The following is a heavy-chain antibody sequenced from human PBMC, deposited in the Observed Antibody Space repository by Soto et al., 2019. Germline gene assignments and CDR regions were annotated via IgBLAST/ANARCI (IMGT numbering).Heavy chain of an antibody. CDR2: IIPIFGTA. D-gene: IGHD1-20*01. CDR1: GGTFSSYA. V-gene: IGHV1-69*01. CDR3: ASGAEYNWTPSWFDP. J-gene: IGHJ5*02. Sequence: QVQLVQSGAEVKKPGSSVKVSCKASGGTFSSYAISWVRQAPGQGLEWMGGIIPIFGTANYAQKFQGRVTIAADESTSTAYMEMSSLRSEDTAVYYCASGAEYNWTPSWFDPWGQGTLVTVSS.